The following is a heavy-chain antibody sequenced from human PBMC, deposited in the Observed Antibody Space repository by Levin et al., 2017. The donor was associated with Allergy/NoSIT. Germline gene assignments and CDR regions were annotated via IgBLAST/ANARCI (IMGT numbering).Heavy chain of an antibody. D-gene: IGHD2/OR15-2a*01. CDR2: INSDGKST. J-gene: IGHJ4*02. CDR1: GFTFSNYW. CDR3: CRAPGTTLVEATAGFEQ. Sequence: GGSLRLSCAASGFTFSNYWMHWVRQIPGKGLVWVSRINSDGKSTIYADSVKGRFTISRDNAKKMLYLQMNSLRVEDTAEYYCCRAPGTTLVEATAGFEQWGQGTLVTVSS. V-gene: IGHV3-74*01.